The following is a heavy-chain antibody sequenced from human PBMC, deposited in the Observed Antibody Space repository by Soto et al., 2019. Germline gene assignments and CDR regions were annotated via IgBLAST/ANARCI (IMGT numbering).Heavy chain of an antibody. CDR2: INHSGNT. V-gene: IGHV4-34*01. CDR3: ARHNYEGSGYYYYYYGMDG. Sequence: SETLSLTCAVYGGSFSGYHWSWIRQPPGKGLEWIGEINHSGNTNYNPSLKSRVTISVDTSKNQFSLKLSSVTAADTAVYYCARHNYEGSGYYYYYYGMDGWGPGTTVTVSS. D-gene: IGHD3-22*01. J-gene: IGHJ6*02. CDR1: GGSFSGYH.